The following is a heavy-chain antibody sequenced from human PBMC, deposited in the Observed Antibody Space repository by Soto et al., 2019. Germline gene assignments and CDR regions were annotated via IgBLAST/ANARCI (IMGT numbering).Heavy chain of an antibody. J-gene: IGHJ4*02. CDR1: GSTFTSYY. Sequence: VASVMVSCKASGSTFTSYYMHWVRQAPGQGLEWMGIINPSGGSTSYAQKFQGRVTMTRDTSTSTVYMELSSLRSEDTAVYYCARDCNDYVDYWGQGTLVTVSS. V-gene: IGHV1-46*01. CDR2: INPSGGST. CDR3: ARDCNDYVDY.